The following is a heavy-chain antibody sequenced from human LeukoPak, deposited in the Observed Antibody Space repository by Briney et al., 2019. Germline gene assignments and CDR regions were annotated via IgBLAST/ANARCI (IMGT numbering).Heavy chain of an antibody. V-gene: IGHV3-23*01. J-gene: IGHJ4*02. Sequence: GGSLRLSCAASGFTFSSYDISWVRQAPGKGLGWVSAVSGRGDTTYYSDSVRGRFTISRDNTKSTLHLQMDSLRAEDTAVYYCAKHTFSQGVRDCWGQGTLVTVSS. CDR1: GFTFSSYD. CDR3: AKHTFSQGVRDC. D-gene: IGHD2/OR15-2a*01. CDR2: VSGRGDTT.